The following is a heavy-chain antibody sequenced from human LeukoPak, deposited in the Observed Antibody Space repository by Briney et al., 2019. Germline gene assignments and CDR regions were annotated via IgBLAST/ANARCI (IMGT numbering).Heavy chain of an antibody. J-gene: IGHJ5*02. D-gene: IGHD3-22*01. CDR2: INWDDQK. CDR3: AHRRDSSGYQYRYWFAP. V-gene: IGHV2-5*02. CDR1: GFSLTTSGVG. Sequence: ASGPTLVKPTQTLTLTCTLSGFSLTTSGVGVGWIRQLPGKALEWLALINWDDQKVYSPSLQSRLSITKDTSKNQVVLTMTNVDPVDTATYYCAHRRDSSGYQYRYWFAPWGQGTLVTVSS.